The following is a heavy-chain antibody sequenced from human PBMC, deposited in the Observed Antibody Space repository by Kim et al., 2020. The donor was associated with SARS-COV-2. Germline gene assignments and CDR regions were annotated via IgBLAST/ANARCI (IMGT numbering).Heavy chain of an antibody. CDR2: IYYSGST. Sequence: SETLSLTCTVSGGSISSSSYYWGWIRQPPGKGLEWIGSIYYSGSTYYNRSLKSRVTISVDTSKNQFSLKLSSVTAADTAVYSCARQMGGVIGPDAFDIWGQGTMVTVSA. J-gene: IGHJ3*02. D-gene: IGHD2-21*01. CDR1: GGSISSSSYY. CDR3: ARQMGGVIGPDAFDI. V-gene: IGHV4-39*01.